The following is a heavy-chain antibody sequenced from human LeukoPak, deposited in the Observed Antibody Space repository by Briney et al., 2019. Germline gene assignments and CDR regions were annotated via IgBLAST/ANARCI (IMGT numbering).Heavy chain of an antibody. CDR2: INPRGGST. Sequence: ASVKVSCKASGYTFIDYYMHWVRQAPGQGLEWMGIINPRGGSTIYAQDFQGRVTLTRDTSTSTVYMELSSLRSEDTAVYYCARRYYDNSGHSDGYYFDYWGQGTLVTVSS. CDR1: GYTFIDYY. V-gene: IGHV1-46*01. CDR3: ARRYYDNSGHSDGYYFDY. D-gene: IGHD3-22*01. J-gene: IGHJ4*02.